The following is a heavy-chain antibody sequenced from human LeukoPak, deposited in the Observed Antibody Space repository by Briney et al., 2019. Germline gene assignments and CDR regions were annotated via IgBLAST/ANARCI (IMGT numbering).Heavy chain of an antibody. Sequence: GGSLRLSCAASGFTFSSYSMNWVRQAPGKGLEWVSSNSSSSSYIYYADSVKGRFTISRDNAKNSLYLQMNSLRAEDTAVYYCARNYYDSSGPLNNWFDPWGQGTLVTVSS. CDR1: GFTFSSYS. CDR3: ARNYYDSSGPLNNWFDP. V-gene: IGHV3-21*01. CDR2: NSSSSSYI. D-gene: IGHD3-22*01. J-gene: IGHJ5*02.